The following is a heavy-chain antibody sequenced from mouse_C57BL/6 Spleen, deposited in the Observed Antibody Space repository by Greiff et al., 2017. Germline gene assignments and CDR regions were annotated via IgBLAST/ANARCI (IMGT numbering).Heavy chain of an antibody. Sequence: QVQLQQSGAELVKPGASVKLSCKASGYTFTSYWMQWVKQRPGQGLEWIGEIDPSDSYTNYNQKFKGKATLTVDTSSSTAYMQLSSLTSEDSAVYYCARSHGSSYYYAMDYWGQGTSVSVSS. CDR1: GYTFTSYW. D-gene: IGHD1-1*01. V-gene: IGHV1-50*01. CDR2: IDPSDSYT. CDR3: ARSHGSSYYYAMDY. J-gene: IGHJ4*01.